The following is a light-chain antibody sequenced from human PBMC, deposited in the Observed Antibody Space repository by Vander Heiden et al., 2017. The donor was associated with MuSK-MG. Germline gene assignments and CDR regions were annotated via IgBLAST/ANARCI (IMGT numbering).Light chain of an antibody. V-gene: IGKV3-15*01. CDR1: QSVSSN. J-gene: IGKJ4*01. CDR2: GAS. Sequence: EIVMTQSPATLSVSPGERATLSCRASQSVSSNLAWYQQKPGQAPRLLIYGASTRATGIPARFSGSGSGTEFTLTISSLQSEDFAVYYCQQDNNWPPLTFGGGTKVXIK. CDR3: QQDNNWPPLT.